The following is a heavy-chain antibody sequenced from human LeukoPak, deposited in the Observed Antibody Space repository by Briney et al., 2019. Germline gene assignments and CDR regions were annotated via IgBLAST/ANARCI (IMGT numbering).Heavy chain of an antibody. V-gene: IGHV1-46*01. CDR2: INPSGGST. J-gene: IGHJ4*02. CDR1: GYTFTSYY. D-gene: IGHD2-15*01. Sequence: ASVKVSCKASGYTFTSYYMHWVRQAPGQGLEWMGIINPSGGSTSYAQKFQGRVTMTRDTSTSTVYMELSSLRSEDTAVYYCARVLHPFLYCSGGSCYSFDYWGQGTLVTVSS. CDR3: ARVLHPFLYCSGGSCYSFDY.